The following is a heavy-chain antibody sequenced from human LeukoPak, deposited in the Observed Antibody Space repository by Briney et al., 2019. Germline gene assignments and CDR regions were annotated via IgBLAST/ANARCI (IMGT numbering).Heavy chain of an antibody. J-gene: IGHJ4*02. CDR2: INPSGGST. CDR3: ARRDNGDYVLDY. CDR1: GYTFTSYY. V-gene: IGHV1-46*01. D-gene: IGHD4-17*01. Sequence: SVKVSCKASGYTFTSYYMHWVRQAPGQGREWMGIINPSGGSTSYAQKFQGRVTMTRDMSTSTVYMELSSLRSEDTAVYYCARRDNGDYVLDYWGQGTLVTVSS.